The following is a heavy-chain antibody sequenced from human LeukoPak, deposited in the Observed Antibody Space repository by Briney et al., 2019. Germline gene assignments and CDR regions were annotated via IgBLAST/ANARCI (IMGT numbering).Heavy chain of an antibody. CDR1: GFTFSSYG. Sequence: PGGSLRLSCAASGFTFSSYGMHWVRQAPGKGLEWVAVIWYDGSNKYYADSVKGRFTISRDNSKNTLYLQMNSLRAEDTAVYYCAKVEYSSSSLYYYYYMDVWGKGTTVTVSS. V-gene: IGHV3-33*06. CDR3: AKVEYSSSSLYYYYYMDV. CDR2: IWYDGSNK. D-gene: IGHD6-6*01. J-gene: IGHJ6*03.